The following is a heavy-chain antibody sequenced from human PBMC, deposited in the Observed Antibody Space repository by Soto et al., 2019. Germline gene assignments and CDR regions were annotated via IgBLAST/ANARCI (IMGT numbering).Heavy chain of an antibody. CDR3: ARIVGATRGFDY. D-gene: IGHD1-26*01. CDR1: GFTFSSYA. Sequence: GGSLRLSCAASGFTFSSYAMHWVRQAPGKGLEWVAVISYDGSNKYYADSVKGRFTISRDNSKNTLYLQMNSLRAEDTAVYYCARIVGATRGFDYWGQGTLVTVSS. J-gene: IGHJ4*02. CDR2: ISYDGSNK. V-gene: IGHV3-30-3*01.